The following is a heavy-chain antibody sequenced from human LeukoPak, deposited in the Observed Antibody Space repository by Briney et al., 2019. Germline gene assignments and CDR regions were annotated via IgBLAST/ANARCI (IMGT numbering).Heavy chain of an antibody. Sequence: RSSETLSLTCTVSGGSISSGDYYWSWIRQPPGKGLEWIGYIYYSGSTYYNPSLKSRVTISVDTSKNQFSLKLSSVTAADTAVYYCARGLSQIVVVPAASGIRTYNWFDPWGQGTLVTVSS. D-gene: IGHD2-2*01. V-gene: IGHV4-30-4*08. J-gene: IGHJ5*02. CDR3: ARGLSQIVVVPAASGIRTYNWFDP. CDR1: GGSISSGDYY. CDR2: IYYSGST.